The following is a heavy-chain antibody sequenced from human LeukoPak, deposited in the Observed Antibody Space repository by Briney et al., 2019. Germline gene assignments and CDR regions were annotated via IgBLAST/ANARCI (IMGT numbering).Heavy chain of an antibody. J-gene: IGHJ4*02. V-gene: IGHV4-39*07. D-gene: IGHD4-17*01. Sequence: SETLSLTCNVSGGSISSTSYYWGWIRRPPGKGLEWLGNIYYTGTTYYNPSLKSRVTISVDTSNNQFSLRLRSVTAADTAIYYCAREPSVTTVTTGYWGQGTLVTVSS. CDR3: AREPSVTTVTTGY. CDR1: GGSISSTSYY. CDR2: IYYTGTT.